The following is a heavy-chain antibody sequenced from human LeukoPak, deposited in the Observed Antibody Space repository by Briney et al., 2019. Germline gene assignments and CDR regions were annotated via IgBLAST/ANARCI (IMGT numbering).Heavy chain of an antibody. V-gene: IGHV3-66*01. CDR2: IYSGGST. J-gene: IGHJ6*02. Sequence: GGSLRLSCAASGFTVSSNYMSWVRQAPGKGLEWVSVIYSGGSTYYADSVKGRFTISRDNSKNTLYLQMNSLRAEDTAVYYCARDSNYYGSGSYHNYYYGMDVWGQGTTVTVSS. CDR3: ARDSNYYGSGSYHNYYYGMDV. CDR1: GFTVSSNY. D-gene: IGHD3-10*01.